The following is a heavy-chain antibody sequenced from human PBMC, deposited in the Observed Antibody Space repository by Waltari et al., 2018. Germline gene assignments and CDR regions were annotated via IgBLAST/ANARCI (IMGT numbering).Heavy chain of an antibody. CDR2: IKQDGSEK. CDR1: GFTFSSYW. D-gene: IGHD6-13*01. V-gene: IGHV3-7*01. J-gene: IGHJ2*01. Sequence: EVQLVESGGGLVQPGGSLRLSCAASGFTFSSYWMSWVRQAPGKGLEWVANIKQDGSEKYYVDSVKGRFTISRDNAKNSLYLQMNSLRAEDTAVYYCARVRESRQQLVLTHYWYFDLWGRGTLVTVSS. CDR3: ARVRESRQQLVLTHYWYFDL.